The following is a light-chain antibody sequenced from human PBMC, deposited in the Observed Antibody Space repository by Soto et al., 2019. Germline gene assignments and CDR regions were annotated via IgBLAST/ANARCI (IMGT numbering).Light chain of an antibody. CDR3: KQYLSYPYT. CDR2: AAA. V-gene: IGKV1-8*01. Sequence: AIRMTQSPSSFSASTGARVTITCRASQGISSYLAWYQQKPGKAPKLLIYAAATLQRGAPSRFSASGSGTDFTLTISRLQSEDFATYYCKQYLSYPYTFGRGTKLQI. J-gene: IGKJ2*01. CDR1: QGISSY.